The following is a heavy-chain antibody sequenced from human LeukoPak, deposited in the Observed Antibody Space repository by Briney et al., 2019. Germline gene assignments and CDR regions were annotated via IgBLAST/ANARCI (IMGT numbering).Heavy chain of an antibody. J-gene: IGHJ4*02. D-gene: IGHD3-3*01. Sequence: ETLSLTCTASGGSISSYYWSWVRQAPGKGLEWVSAISGSGGSTYYADSVKGRFTISRDNSKNTLYLQMNSLRAEDTAVYYCAKGSDYDFWSGYVDYWGQGTLVTVSS. CDR3: AKGSDYDFWSGYVDY. CDR2: ISGSGGST. V-gene: IGHV3-23*01. CDR1: GGSISSYY.